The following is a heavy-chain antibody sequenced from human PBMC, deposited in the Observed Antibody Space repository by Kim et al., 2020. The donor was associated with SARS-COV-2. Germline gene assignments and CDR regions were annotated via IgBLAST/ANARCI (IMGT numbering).Heavy chain of an antibody. CDR2: ISGSGGGT. CDR1: GFTFTSHA. J-gene: IGHJ4*02. Sequence: GGSLRLSCAASGFTFTSHAMSWVRQAPGKGLEWVSAISGSGGGTYYADSVKGRFTISRDNSKNTLYLQMNSLRGEDTAVYYCAKGAGNRFFDNWGQGTLVTVSS. V-gene: IGHV3-23*01. CDR3: AKGAGNRFFDN.